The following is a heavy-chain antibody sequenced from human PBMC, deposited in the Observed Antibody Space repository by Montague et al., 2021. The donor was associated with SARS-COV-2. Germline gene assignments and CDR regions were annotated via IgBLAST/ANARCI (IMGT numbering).Heavy chain of an antibody. J-gene: IGHJ4*02. CDR2: IYASGGT. CDR3: GRGVVAATPVGDY. Sequence: SETLSLTCTLSGDSISSFYWNWIRQPAGKGLEWIGRIYASGGTNYNPSLRSRVTMSVDTSKNQFSLKLNSVTAADTAVYYCGRGVVAATPVGDYWGRGTLVTGSS. CDR1: GDSISSFY. D-gene: IGHD2-15*01. V-gene: IGHV4-4*07.